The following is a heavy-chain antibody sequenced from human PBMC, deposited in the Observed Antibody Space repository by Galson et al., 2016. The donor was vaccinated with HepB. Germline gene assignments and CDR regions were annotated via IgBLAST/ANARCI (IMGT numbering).Heavy chain of an antibody. V-gene: IGHV3-7*03. Sequence: SLRLSCAASGFTFSNYWMSWVRQAPGKGLEWVANIKEDGSEKYYVDSVKGRFTIPRDNAKNSLYLQMSSLRTEDTALYYCAKVGGFGDYIPYYFDSWGQGILVTVSS. D-gene: IGHD4-17*01. CDR2: IKEDGSEK. CDR1: GFTFSNYW. J-gene: IGHJ4*02. CDR3: AKVGGFGDYIPYYFDS.